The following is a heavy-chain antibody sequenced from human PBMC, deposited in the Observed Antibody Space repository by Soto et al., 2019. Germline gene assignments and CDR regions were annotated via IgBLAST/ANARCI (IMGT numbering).Heavy chain of an antibody. D-gene: IGHD3-22*01. Sequence: QVHLVQSGAEVKKPGASVKVSCKASGYTFTNYAIHWVRQAPGQGLEWMGWVNAGNGNRKFSQKFQGRVTVTRDTSASTVYMELTRLRSEDTAVYYCARDDYDSSGFDYWGQGTLVTVSS. CDR1: GYTFTNYA. CDR3: ARDDYDSSGFDY. V-gene: IGHV1-3*01. J-gene: IGHJ4*02. CDR2: VNAGNGNR.